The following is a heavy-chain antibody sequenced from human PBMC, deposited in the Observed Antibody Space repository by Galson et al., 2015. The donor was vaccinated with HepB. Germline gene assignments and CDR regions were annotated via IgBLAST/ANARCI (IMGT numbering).Heavy chain of an antibody. V-gene: IGHV3-23*01. CDR2: ISGSGGST. CDR1: GFTFSSYA. CDR3: AKDPTVTTFGWFDP. Sequence: SLRLSCAASGFTFSSYAKSWVRQAPGKGLEWVSAISGSGGSTYYADSVKGRFTISRDNSKNTLYLQMNSLRAEDTAVYYCAKDPTVTTFGWFDPWGQGTLVTVSS. D-gene: IGHD4-17*01. J-gene: IGHJ5*02.